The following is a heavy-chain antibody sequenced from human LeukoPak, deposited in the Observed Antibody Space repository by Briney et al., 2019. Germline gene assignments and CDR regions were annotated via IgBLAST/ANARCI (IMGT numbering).Heavy chain of an antibody. Sequence: GESLKISCKGSGYSFTSYWIGWVRQMPGKGLEWMGIIYPGDSDTRYSPSFQGQVTISADKSISTAYLQWSSLKASDTAMYYCARLGFPAGYSSSRSDYWGQGTLVTVSS. CDR2: IYPGDSDT. V-gene: IGHV5-51*01. J-gene: IGHJ4*02. CDR1: GYSFTSYW. D-gene: IGHD6-13*01. CDR3: ARLGFPAGYSSSRSDY.